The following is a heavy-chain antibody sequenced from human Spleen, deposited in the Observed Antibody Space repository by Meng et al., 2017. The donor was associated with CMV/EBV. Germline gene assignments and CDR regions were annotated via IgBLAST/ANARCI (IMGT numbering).Heavy chain of an antibody. D-gene: IGHD7-27*01. V-gene: IGHV4-61*01. J-gene: IGHJ4*02. CDR1: GDPVSSGSYY. Sequence: ESLKISCTVSGDPVSSGSYYWSWIRQPPGTGLEWIGYSSYSGSTNYQSSLKSRVTISVDTSKNQLSLKLTSVTAADTAVYYCARESGELGTYYFDFWGQGTLVTVSS. CDR3: ARESGELGTYYFDF. CDR2: SSYSGST.